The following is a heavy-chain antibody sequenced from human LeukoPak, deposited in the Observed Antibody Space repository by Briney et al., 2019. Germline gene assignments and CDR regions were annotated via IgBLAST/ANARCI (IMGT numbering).Heavy chain of an antibody. J-gene: IGHJ3*02. CDR2: ISSNGGST. CDR3: ARDLYDSSGLDAFDI. CDR1: GFTFSSYA. V-gene: IGHV3-64*01. Sequence: GGSLRLSCVASGFTFSSYAMHWVRQAPGKGLEYVSAISSNGGSTYYANSVKGRFTISRDNSKNTLYLQMGSLRAEDMAVYYCARDLYDSSGLDAFDILGEGTMVTVSS. D-gene: IGHD3-22*01.